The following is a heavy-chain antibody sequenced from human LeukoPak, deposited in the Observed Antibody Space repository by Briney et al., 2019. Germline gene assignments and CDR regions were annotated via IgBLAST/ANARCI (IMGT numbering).Heavy chain of an antibody. D-gene: IGHD6-13*01. V-gene: IGHV3-21*01. Sequence: GGSLRLSCAASGFTFSSYSMDWVRQAPGKGLEWASSITSTGSYIYNADSVKGRFTISRDNAKNSLYLQMNSLRAEDTAVYYCARDDGIAATGAYYGMDVWGQGTTVTVSS. CDR1: GFTFSSYS. CDR2: ITSTGSYI. CDR3: ARDDGIAATGAYYGMDV. J-gene: IGHJ6*02.